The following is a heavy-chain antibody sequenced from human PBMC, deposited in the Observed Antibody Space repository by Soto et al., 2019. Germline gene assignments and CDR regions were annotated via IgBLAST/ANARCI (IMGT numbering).Heavy chain of an antibody. D-gene: IGHD6-6*01. V-gene: IGHV1-18*01. Sequence: QVQLVQSGAEVKKPGASVKVSCKASGYTFTSYGISWVRQAPGQGLEWMGWISAYNGNTNYAQKLQGRGTMTTDTSTSTAYMELRSLRSDDTAVYYCARGSAFGQLVLDYYYYMDVWGKGTTVTVSS. CDR2: ISAYNGNT. CDR1: GYTFTSYG. J-gene: IGHJ6*03. CDR3: ARGSAFGQLVLDYYYYMDV.